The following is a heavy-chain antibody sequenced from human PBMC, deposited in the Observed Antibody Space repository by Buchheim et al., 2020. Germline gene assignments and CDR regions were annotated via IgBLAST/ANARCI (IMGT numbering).Heavy chain of an antibody. D-gene: IGHD6-19*01. V-gene: IGHV3-30*18. Sequence: QVQLVESGGGVVQPGRSLRLSCAASGFTFSSYGMHWVRQAPGKGLEWVAVISYDGSNKYYADSVKGRFTISRDNSKNTLYLQMNSLRAEDTAVYYCEKHAVAGFHWYFDLWGRGTL. CDR2: ISYDGSNK. CDR3: EKHAVAGFHWYFDL. J-gene: IGHJ2*01. CDR1: GFTFSSYG.